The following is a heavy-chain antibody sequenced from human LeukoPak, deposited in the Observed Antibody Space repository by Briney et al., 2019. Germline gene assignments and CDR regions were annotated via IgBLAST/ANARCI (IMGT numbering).Heavy chain of an antibody. Sequence: GGSLRLSCAASGFTVSCNYLTWVRQAPGKGLEWVSVIYRDGSTFYADSVKGRFTISRDNSRNTLYLQMNGLRAEDTAFYYCARDPQSSQQLVSYWGQGTLVTVSS. CDR2: IYRDGST. CDR1: GFTVSCNY. CDR3: ARDPQSSQQLVSY. J-gene: IGHJ4*02. D-gene: IGHD6-13*01. V-gene: IGHV3-53*01.